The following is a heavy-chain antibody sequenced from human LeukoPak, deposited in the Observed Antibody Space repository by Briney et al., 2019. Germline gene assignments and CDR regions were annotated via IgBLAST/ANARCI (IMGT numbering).Heavy chain of an antibody. D-gene: IGHD4-11*01. CDR1: GGTFSSYT. Sequence: SVKVSCKASGGTFSSYTISLVRQAPGQGLEWMGRIIPILGIANYAQKFQGRVTITADKSTSTAYMELSSLRSEDTAVYYCARDNGYMTTAYRFDHWGQGTLVTVSS. CDR3: ARDNGYMTTAYRFDH. CDR2: IIPILGIA. V-gene: IGHV1-69*04. J-gene: IGHJ4*02.